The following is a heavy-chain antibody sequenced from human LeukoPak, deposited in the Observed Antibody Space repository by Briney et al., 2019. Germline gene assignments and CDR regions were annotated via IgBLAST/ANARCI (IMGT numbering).Heavy chain of an antibody. V-gene: IGHV4-31*03. D-gene: IGHD3-22*01. CDR1: GVSISSGGYY. CDR2: IYYSGST. J-gene: IGHJ3*02. Sequence: SETLSLTCTVSGVSISSGGYYWSWIRQHPGKGLEWIGYIYYSGSTYYNPSLKSRVTISVDTSKNQFSLKLSSVTAADTAVYFCASREYYYDYGAFYIWGQGTMVTVSS. CDR3: ASREYYYDYGAFYI.